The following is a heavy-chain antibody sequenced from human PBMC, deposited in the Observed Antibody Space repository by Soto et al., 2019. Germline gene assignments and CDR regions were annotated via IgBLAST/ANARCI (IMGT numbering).Heavy chain of an antibody. D-gene: IGHD5-12*01. J-gene: IGHJ3*02. CDR3: ARQNWLRHYAFDI. CDR1: GGSFSGYY. CDR2: ISHSGST. V-gene: IGHV4-34*01. Sequence: QVQLQQWGAGLLKPSETLSLTCAVYGGSFSGYYWSWIRQPPGKGLEWIGEISHSGSTNYKPSLKIRVTISVDTSKNQFSLKVSSVTAADTAVYYCARQNWLRHYAFDIWGQGTMVTVSS.